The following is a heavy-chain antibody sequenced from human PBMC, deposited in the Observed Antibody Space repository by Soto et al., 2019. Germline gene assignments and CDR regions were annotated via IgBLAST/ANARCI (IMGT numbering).Heavy chain of an antibody. CDR3: ASPGGYSYTYSQSWYFDL. J-gene: IGHJ2*01. CDR1: GGSISGSGYF. Sequence: SETLSLTCTVSGGSISGSGYFWGWIRQPPGKGLEWIGSTYYSGGTYYNPSLKSRVTMSVDTSRNQFSLKLSSVTAADTAVYYCASPGGYSYTYSQSWYFDLWGRGSLVTVSS. CDR2: TYYSGGT. D-gene: IGHD5-18*01. V-gene: IGHV4-39*01.